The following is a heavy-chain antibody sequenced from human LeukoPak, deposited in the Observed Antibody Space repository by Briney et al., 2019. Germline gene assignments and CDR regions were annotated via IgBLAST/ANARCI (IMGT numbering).Heavy chain of an antibody. Sequence: GGTLRLSCTASGLTFSTSGFNWVRQAPGKGLEWVASIGPTGSDRYHADSIRGRFTISRDSANNFLYLQMNSLRAEDTAVYYCATETNGRHYDYWGQGTLLTVSS. CDR3: ATETNGRHYDY. CDR1: GLTFSTSG. CDR2: IGPTGSDR. J-gene: IGHJ4*02. V-gene: IGHV3-21*06. D-gene: IGHD1-14*01.